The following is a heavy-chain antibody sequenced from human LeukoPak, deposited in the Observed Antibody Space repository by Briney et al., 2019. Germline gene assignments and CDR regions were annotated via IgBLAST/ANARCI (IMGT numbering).Heavy chain of an antibody. CDR1: GGSISSSSYY. D-gene: IGHD3-10*01. CDR3: ASVRRGFGESSKYYSYYYMHV. V-gene: IGHV4-39*01. Sequence: SETLSFTCTVSGGSISSSSYYWGWVRQPPGKGLEWIGNIYYSESTYYNPSLKSRVTISVDTSNNQFSLKLSAGTAADTAVYYCASVRRGFGESSKYYSYYYMHVWGNGTTVT. J-gene: IGHJ6*03. CDR2: IYYSEST.